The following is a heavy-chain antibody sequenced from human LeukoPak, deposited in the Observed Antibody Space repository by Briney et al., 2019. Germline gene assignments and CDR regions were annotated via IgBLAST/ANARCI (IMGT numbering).Heavy chain of an antibody. V-gene: IGHV3-33*03. Sequence: GGSLRLSCAASGYTFSANGMHWIRQAPGKGLEWVGMISYDGSEKYYGDSVKGRFTISRDDSKSTLFLQMNSLRAEDTAVYYCARTRDLGPDYWGQGTLVTVSS. CDR3: ARTRDLGPDY. CDR1: GYTFSANG. CDR2: ISYDGSEK. D-gene: IGHD1-26*01. J-gene: IGHJ4*02.